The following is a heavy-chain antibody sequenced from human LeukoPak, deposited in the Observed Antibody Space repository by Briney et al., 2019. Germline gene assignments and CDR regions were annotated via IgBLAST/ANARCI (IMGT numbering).Heavy chain of an antibody. J-gene: IGHJ4*02. Sequence: SGGSLRLSCAASGFTFSSYAMHWVRQAPGKGLEYVSAISSNGGSTYYADSVKGRFTISRDNSKNTLYLQMSSLRAEDTAVYYCVKSNGYSSSWYCYWGQGTLVTVSS. CDR3: VKSNGYSSSWYCY. V-gene: IGHV3-64D*09. CDR1: GFTFSSYA. CDR2: ISSNGGST. D-gene: IGHD6-13*01.